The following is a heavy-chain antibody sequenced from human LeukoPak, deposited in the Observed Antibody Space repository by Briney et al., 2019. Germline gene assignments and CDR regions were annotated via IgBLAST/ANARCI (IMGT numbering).Heavy chain of an antibody. CDR1: GFTFSDYY. V-gene: IGHV3-11*01. CDR3: AKCPYYDILTGIAFDI. J-gene: IGHJ3*02. D-gene: IGHD3-9*01. Sequence: GGSLRLSCAASGFTFSDYYMSWIRQAPGKGLEWVSYISRSGSTIYYADSVKGRFTISRDNAKNSLYLQMNSLRAEDTALYYCAKCPYYDILTGIAFDIWGQGTMVTVSS. CDR2: ISRSGSTI.